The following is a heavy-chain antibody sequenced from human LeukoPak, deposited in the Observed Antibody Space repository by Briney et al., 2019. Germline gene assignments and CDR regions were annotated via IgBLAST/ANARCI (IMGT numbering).Heavy chain of an antibody. J-gene: IGHJ4*02. D-gene: IGHD5-12*01. CDR2: VSGSGGST. V-gene: IGHV3-23*01. CDR3: AKDLDIVATITGN. CDR1: GFTFSSYA. Sequence: VGSLRLSCAASGFTFSSYARSWVRQSPGKGLEWVSGVSGSGGSTYYADSVKGRFTISRDNSKNTLYLQMNSLRAEDTAVYYCAKDLDIVATITGNWGQGTLVTVSS.